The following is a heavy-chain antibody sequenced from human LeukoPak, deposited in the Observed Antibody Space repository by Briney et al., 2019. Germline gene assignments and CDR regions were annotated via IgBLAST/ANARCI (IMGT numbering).Heavy chain of an antibody. D-gene: IGHD6-19*01. V-gene: IGHV4-34*01. CDR3: ASRMGSGFDY. CDR1: GGSFSGYY. J-gene: IGHJ4*02. Sequence: PSETLSLTCAVYGGSFSGYYWSWIRQPPGKGLEWIGEINHSGSTNYNPSLKSRVTISVDTSKNQFSLKLSSVTAADTAVYYCASRMGSGFDYWGQGTLVTVPS. CDR2: INHSGST.